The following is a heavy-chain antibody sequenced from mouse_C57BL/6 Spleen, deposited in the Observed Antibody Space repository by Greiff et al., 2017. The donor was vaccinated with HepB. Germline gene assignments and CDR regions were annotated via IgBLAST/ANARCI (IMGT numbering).Heavy chain of an antibody. V-gene: IGHV1-18*01. CDR3: AGEGDYDYDGAWFAC. D-gene: IGHD2-4*01. Sequence: VQLQQSGPELVKPGASVKIPCKASGYTFTDYNMDWVKQSHGKSLEWIGDINPNNGGTIYNQKFKGKATLTVDKSSRTAYMGLRSLTSEDTAVYYCAGEGDYDYDGAWFACWGQGTLVTVSA. CDR1: GYTFTDYN. J-gene: IGHJ3*01. CDR2: INPNNGGT.